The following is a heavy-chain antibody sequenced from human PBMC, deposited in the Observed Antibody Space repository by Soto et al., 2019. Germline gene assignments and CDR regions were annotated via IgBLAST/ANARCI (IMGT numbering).Heavy chain of an antibody. V-gene: IGHV1-69*02. CDR3: ARVVVAAIFGGDWFDP. CDR1: GGTFSSYT. Sequence: QVQLVQSGAEVKKPGSSVKVSCKASGGTFSSYTISWVRQAPGQGLEWMGRIIPILGIANYAQKFQGRVTITADKSTSTAHMELSSLRSEDTAVYYCARVVVAAIFGGDWFDPWGQGTLVTVSS. CDR2: IIPILGIA. D-gene: IGHD2-15*01. J-gene: IGHJ5*02.